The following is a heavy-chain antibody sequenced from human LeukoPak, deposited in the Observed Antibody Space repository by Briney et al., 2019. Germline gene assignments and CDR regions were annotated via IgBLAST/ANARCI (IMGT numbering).Heavy chain of an antibody. CDR1: VYTFTGYY. J-gene: IGHJ4*02. CDR3: ARDIISGSSWYGY. Sequence: GASVKVSCKPSVYTFTGYYMHWVRQAPGQGLEWMGWINPNSGGTNYAQKFQGRVTMTRDTSISTAYMELSRLRSDDTAVYYCARDIISGSSWYGYWGQGTLVTVSS. V-gene: IGHV1-2*02. CDR2: INPNSGGT. D-gene: IGHD6-13*01.